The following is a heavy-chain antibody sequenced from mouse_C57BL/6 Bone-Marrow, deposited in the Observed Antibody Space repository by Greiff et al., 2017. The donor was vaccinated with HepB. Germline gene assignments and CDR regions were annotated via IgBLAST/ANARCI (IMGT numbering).Heavy chain of an antibody. CDR3: ARMNYGSSYAFDY. Sequence: QVQLQQSGAELVKPGASVKISCKASGYAFSSYWMNWVKQRPGKGLEWIGQIYPGDGDTNYNGKFKGKATLTADKSSSTAYMQLSSLTSEDSAVYFCARMNYGSSYAFDYWGQGTTLTVSS. J-gene: IGHJ2*01. D-gene: IGHD1-1*01. CDR2: IYPGDGDT. CDR1: GYAFSSYW. V-gene: IGHV1-80*01.